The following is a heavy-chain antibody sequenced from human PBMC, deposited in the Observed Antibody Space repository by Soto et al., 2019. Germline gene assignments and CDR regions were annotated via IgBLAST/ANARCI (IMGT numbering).Heavy chain of an antibody. CDR1: GFSLSTSGVG. J-gene: IGHJ5*02. CDR3: AHRNRQQLGSNNWFDP. Sequence: QITLKESGPTLVKPTQTLTLTCTFSGFSLSTSGVGVGWIRQPPGKALEWLALIYWNDDKRYSPSLKSRLTITKDTSKNQVVLTMTNMDPVDTATYYCAHRNRQQLGSNNWFDPWGQGTLVTVSS. D-gene: IGHD6-13*01. CDR2: IYWNDDK. V-gene: IGHV2-5*01.